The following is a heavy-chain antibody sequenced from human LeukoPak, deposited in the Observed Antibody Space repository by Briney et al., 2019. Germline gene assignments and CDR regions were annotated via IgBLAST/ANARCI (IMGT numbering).Heavy chain of an antibody. CDR3: ASLGRGWD. D-gene: IGHD1-26*01. V-gene: IGHV4-38-2*01. CDR2: IYHSGST. Sequence: SETLSLTCAVSGYPISSGYYWGWIRQPPGKGLEWIGSIYHSGSTYYNPSLKSRVTISVDTSKNQFSLKLSSVTAADRAVYYCASLGRGWDWGQGTLVTVSS. CDR1: GYPISSGYY. J-gene: IGHJ4*02.